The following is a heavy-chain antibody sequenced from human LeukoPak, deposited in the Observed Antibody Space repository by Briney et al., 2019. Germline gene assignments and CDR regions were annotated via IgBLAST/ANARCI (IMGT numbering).Heavy chain of an antibody. J-gene: IGHJ5*02. CDR3: AREEMGGTTRSGALT. CDR2: IHQHGSKE. CDR1: GFNFRAYW. D-gene: IGHD1-14*01. V-gene: IGHV3-7*01. Sequence: GGSLRLSCTTSGFNFRAYWMAWVRQAPGKGLEWVANIHQHGSKENYVDSVKGRFTISRDNAENSLYLQMNSLRAEDTAVYYCAREEMGGTTRSGALTWGQGTLVTVSS.